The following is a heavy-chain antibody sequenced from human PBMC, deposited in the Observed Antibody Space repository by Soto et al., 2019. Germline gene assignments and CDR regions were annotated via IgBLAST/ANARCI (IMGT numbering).Heavy chain of an antibody. CDR3: ARAPITMVRGVIITGAFDI. Sequence: GGSLRLSCAASGFTFSTYWMHWVRQAPGKGLVWVSRINGDGTSTSYADSVKGRFTISRDSAKNTLHLQMNSLRAEDTAVYYCARAPITMVRGVIITGAFDIWGQGTVVTVSS. D-gene: IGHD3-10*01. J-gene: IGHJ3*02. CDR2: INGDGTST. CDR1: GFTFSTYW. V-gene: IGHV3-74*01.